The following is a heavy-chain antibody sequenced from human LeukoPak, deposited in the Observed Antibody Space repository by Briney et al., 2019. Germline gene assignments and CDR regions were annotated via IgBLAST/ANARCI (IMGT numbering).Heavy chain of an antibody. D-gene: IGHD4-4*01. J-gene: IGHJ3*02. V-gene: IGHV4-30-2*01. CDR3: ARAPPKMGYSGAFDI. CDR1: GGSISSGGYY. CDR2: IYHSGST. Sequence: SQTLSLTCTVSGGSISSGGYYWSWIRQPPGKGLEWIGYIYHSGSTYYNPSLKSRVTISVDRSKNQFSLKLSSVTAADTAVYYCARAPPKMGYSGAFDIWGQGTMVTVSS.